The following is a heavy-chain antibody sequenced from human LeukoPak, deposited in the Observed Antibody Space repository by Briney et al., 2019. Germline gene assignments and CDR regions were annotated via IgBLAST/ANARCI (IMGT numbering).Heavy chain of an antibody. CDR2: INDNGRI. V-gene: IGHV4-34*01. CDR1: GGSFSNYY. D-gene: IGHD1-7*01. Sequence: TSETLSLTCAVYGGSFSNYYWSWIRQSSGKGLEWIGEINDNGRINYNPSLMTRVTISIDTSKKQFSLTVNFVTAADTAAYYCARRWNYGTNYYMDVWDKGTTVTVSS. CDR3: ARRWNYGTNYYMDV. J-gene: IGHJ6*03.